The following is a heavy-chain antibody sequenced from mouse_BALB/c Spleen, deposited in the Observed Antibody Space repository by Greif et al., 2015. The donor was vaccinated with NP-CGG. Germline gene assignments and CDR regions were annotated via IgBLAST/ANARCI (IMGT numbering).Heavy chain of an antibody. CDR2: INPSNGGA. J-gene: IGHJ2*01. V-gene: IGHV1S81*02. D-gene: IGHD1-2*01. CDR3: TRGRRRDFDF. Sequence: VKLQGSGAELVKPGASVKLSCKASGYTFISYYMYWVKQRPGQGLEWIGEINPSNGGANLNEKFKSKATLTVDKSSSTAYMQLSSLTSEDSAVYFCTRGRRRDFDFWGQGTTLTVSS. CDR1: GYTFISYY.